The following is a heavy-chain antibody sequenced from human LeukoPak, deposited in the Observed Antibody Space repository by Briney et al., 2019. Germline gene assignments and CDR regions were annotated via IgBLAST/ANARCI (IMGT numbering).Heavy chain of an antibody. CDR1: GFTFSSYW. CDR3: ARDMVAGGPDY. CDR2: INSDGITT. V-gene: IGHV3-74*01. D-gene: IGHD6-19*01. J-gene: IGHJ4*02. Sequence: PGGSLRLSCAASGFTFSSYWMHWVRQAPGKGLVWVSRINSDGITTSYADSVKGRFTISSDNAKNTLYLQMNSLRAEDTAVYYCARDMVAGGPDYWGRGTLVTVSS.